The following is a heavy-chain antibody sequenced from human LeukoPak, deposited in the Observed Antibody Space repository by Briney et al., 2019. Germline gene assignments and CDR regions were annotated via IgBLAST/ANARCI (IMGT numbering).Heavy chain of an antibody. V-gene: IGHV3-11*01. CDR2: ISSSGSTI. D-gene: IGHD2-15*01. CDR1: GFTFSDYY. CDR3: ARDRCSGGNCYASFDY. J-gene: IGHJ4*02. Sequence: GGSLRLSCAASGFTFSDYYMSWIRQAPGEGLEWVSYISSSGSTIYYADSVKGRFTISRDNAKNSLYLQMNSLRAEDTAVYYCARDRCSGGNCYASFDYWGQGTLVTVSS.